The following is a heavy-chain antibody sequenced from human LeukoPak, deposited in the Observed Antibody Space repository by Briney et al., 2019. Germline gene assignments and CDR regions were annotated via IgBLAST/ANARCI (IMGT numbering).Heavy chain of an antibody. CDR1: GFTFSSYA. Sequence: GGSLRLSCAASGFTFSSYAMSWVRQAPGKGLEWVSAISGSGGSTYYADSVKGRFTISRDNSKNTLYLQMNSLRAEDTAVYYCARWCSSTSCYTDAFDIWGQGTMVTVSS. CDR2: ISGSGGST. J-gene: IGHJ3*02. V-gene: IGHV3-23*01. CDR3: ARWCSSTSCYTDAFDI. D-gene: IGHD2-2*02.